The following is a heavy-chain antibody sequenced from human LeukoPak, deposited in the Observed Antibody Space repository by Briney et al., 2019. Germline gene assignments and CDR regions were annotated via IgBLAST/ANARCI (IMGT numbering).Heavy chain of an antibody. J-gene: IGHJ5*01. CDR1: GFTFSNYA. D-gene: IGHD2-21*01. V-gene: IGHV3-23*01. Sequence: GGSLRLSCAASGFTFSNYAMSWVRQAPGKGLEWVSSLSDNGGSPYYADSVNGRFTISRDNSKNTLYLHMNSLRVEDTAVYYCAKDPETYSSRWFDSWGQGTLVTVSS. CDR3: AKDPETYSSRWFDS. CDR2: LSDNGGSP.